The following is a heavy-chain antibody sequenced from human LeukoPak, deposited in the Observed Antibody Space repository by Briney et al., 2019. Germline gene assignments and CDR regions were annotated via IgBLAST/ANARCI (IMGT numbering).Heavy chain of an antibody. CDR2: ISGSGSST. J-gene: IGHJ1*01. D-gene: IGHD6-19*01. Sequence: GGSLRLSCAAPGFTFSSYAMSWVRQAPGKGLEWVSVISGSGSSTYYADSVKGRFTISRDNSKNTLYLQMNSLRAEDTALYYCAKEGKSVAVAADFQHWGQGTLVTVSS. CDR1: GFTFSSYA. V-gene: IGHV3-23*01. CDR3: AKEGKSVAVAADFQH.